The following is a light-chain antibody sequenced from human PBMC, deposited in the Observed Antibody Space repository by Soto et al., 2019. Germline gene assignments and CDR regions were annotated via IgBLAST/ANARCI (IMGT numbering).Light chain of an antibody. J-gene: IGKJ1*01. CDR3: QQYGSSPRT. V-gene: IGKV3-20*01. CDR1: QSVSSSY. CDR2: GAS. Sequence: EIVLTQSPGTLSLSPGERATLSCRASQSVSSSYLAWYQQKPGQAPRLLIYGASSRANGIPDRFSGSGVGTDFTLTISRLEPEDFAVYYCQQYGSSPRTFGQGTKVELK.